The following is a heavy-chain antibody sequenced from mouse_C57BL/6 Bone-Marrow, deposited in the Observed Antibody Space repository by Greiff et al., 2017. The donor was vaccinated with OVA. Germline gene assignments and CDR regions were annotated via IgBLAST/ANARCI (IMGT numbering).Heavy chain of an antibody. V-gene: IGHV1-85*01. CDR2: IYPRDGST. Sequence: QVQLKESGPELVKPGASVKLSCKASGYTFTSYDINWVKQRPGQGLEWIGWIYPRDGSTKYNEKFKGKATLTVDTSSSTAYMELHSLTSEDTAVYYCAAYYSNYGWYFDVWGTGTTVTVSS. CDR1: GYTFTSYD. CDR3: AAYYSNYGWYFDV. J-gene: IGHJ1*03. D-gene: IGHD2-5*01.